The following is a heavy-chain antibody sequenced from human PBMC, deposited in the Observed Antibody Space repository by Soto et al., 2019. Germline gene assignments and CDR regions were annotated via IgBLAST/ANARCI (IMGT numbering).Heavy chain of an antibody. Sequence: QVQLVQSGAEVKKPGSSVKISCKASGGTFRTAAFSWVRQAPGQGLEWMGGIIPIFPTPDYAQKFQGRVTITADESTTTTYIEMTSLRSEDTAIFNIMDVWGQGTTVTVSS. CDR2: IIPIFPTP. J-gene: IGHJ6*02. CDR1: GGTFRTAA. V-gene: IGHV1-69*12. CDR3: MDV. D-gene: IGHD2-15*01.